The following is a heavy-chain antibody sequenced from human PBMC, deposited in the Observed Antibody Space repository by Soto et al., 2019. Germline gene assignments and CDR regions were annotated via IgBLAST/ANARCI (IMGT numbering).Heavy chain of an antibody. Sequence: SVKVSCNASGGTFSSYSISWVRQAPGQGLEWMGGIIPIFGTANYAQKFQGRVTITADESTSTAYMELSSLRSEDTAVYYCARGAHYDILTGPPDYWGQGTLVTVSS. J-gene: IGHJ4*02. D-gene: IGHD3-9*01. V-gene: IGHV1-69*13. CDR2: IIPIFGTA. CDR1: GGTFSSYS. CDR3: ARGAHYDILTGPPDY.